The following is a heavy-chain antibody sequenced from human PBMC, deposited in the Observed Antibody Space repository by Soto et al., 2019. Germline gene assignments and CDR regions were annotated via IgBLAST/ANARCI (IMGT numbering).Heavy chain of an antibody. CDR3: VMVDNYVTPTPQDV. D-gene: IGHD3-16*01. J-gene: IGHJ6*02. V-gene: IGHV1-18*01. CDR2: ISPYTGNT. Sequence: QVQLVPSGDEVKKPGASVKVSCKASGYIFVSYGIAWVRQAPGQGLAWMGWISPYTGNTHSATKIQGRLTMTTDTSTSTAYMDLGSLTSDDTAVYYCVMVDNYVTPTPQDVWGQGTTVTV. CDR1: GYIFVSYG.